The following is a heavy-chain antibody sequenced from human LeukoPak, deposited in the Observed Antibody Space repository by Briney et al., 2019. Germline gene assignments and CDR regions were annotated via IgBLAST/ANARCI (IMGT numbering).Heavy chain of an antibody. V-gene: IGHV4-31*03. Sequence: SETLSLTCTVSGDSVTSGGYFWTWIRQDPGKDLEWNSYISNSGTTSYNPSLKSRVSISVDTSNNQYSLRLSCVTAADAAVYYCARGVVVTSSPDAFDIWGQGTMVTVSS. CDR1: GDSVTSGGYF. CDR3: ARGVVVTSSPDAFDI. CDR2: ISNSGTT. J-gene: IGHJ3*02. D-gene: IGHD2-21*02.